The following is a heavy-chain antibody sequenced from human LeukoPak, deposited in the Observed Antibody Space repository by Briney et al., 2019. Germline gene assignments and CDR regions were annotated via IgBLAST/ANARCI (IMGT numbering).Heavy chain of an antibody. V-gene: IGHV1-18*01. Sequence: ASVKVSCKASGYTFTGYGISWVRQAPGQGLEWMGWISAYNGNTNYAQKLQGRVTMTTDTSTSTAYMELRSLRSDDTAVYYCARLPSIAAAGLDWFDPWGQGTLVTVSS. CDR1: GYTFTGYG. CDR3: ARLPSIAAAGLDWFDP. D-gene: IGHD6-13*01. J-gene: IGHJ5*02. CDR2: ISAYNGNT.